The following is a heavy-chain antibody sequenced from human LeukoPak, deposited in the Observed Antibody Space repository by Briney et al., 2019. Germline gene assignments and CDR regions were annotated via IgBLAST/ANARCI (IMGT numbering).Heavy chain of an antibody. V-gene: IGHV1-2*02. J-gene: IGHJ3*02. CDR2: ITPYSGGT. CDR1: GYTFTDYY. CDR3: AREFNTYYYGSGSHDAFDI. Sequence: ASVKVSCKASGYTFTDYYIHWVRQAPGQGLEWMGWITPYSGGTDYAQKLQGRVTMTMDTSISTVYMELSRLRSDDTAVYYCAREFNTYYYGSGSHDAFDIWGQGTEVTVS. D-gene: IGHD3-10*01.